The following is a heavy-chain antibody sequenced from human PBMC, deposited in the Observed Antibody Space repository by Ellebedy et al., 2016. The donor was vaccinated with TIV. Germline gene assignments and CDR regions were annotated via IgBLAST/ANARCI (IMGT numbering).Heavy chain of an antibody. D-gene: IGHD2-15*01. J-gene: IGHJ5*02. CDR3: ARGGCSGGSCYGWFDP. Sequence: MPSETLSLTCTVSGGSISSSNYYWGWIRQPPGKGLEWIGTIYYRGSTYYNPSLKSRVTISVDTSKNQFSLKLSSVTAADTAVYYCARGGCSGGSCYGWFDPWGQGTLVTVSS. CDR1: GGSISSSNYY. CDR2: IYYRGST. V-gene: IGHV4-39*07.